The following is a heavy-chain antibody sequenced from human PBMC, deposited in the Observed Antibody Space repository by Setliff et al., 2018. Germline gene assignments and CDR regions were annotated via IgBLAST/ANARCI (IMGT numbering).Heavy chain of an antibody. CDR3: ARLPRTVTHFDY. CDR1: GVSIRSYY. D-gene: IGHD4-17*01. V-gene: IGHV4-59*01. J-gene: IGHJ4*02. Sequence: PSETLSLTCTVSGVSIRSYYWSWIRQPPGKGLEWIGYIFYSGSSNYNPSLQSRVSISVDTSKTQLSLKLDSLTAADTAVYFCARLPRTVTHFDYWGQGALVTVSS. CDR2: IFYSGSS.